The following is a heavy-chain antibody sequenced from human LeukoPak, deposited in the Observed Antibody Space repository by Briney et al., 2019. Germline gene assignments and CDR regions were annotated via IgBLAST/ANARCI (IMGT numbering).Heavy chain of an antibody. CDR3: ARRGQWELDAFDI. Sequence: SETLSLTCTVSGGSISSGGYYWSWIRQPPGKGLEWIGYIYHSGSTYYNPSLKSRVTISVDRSKNQFSLKLSSVTAADTAVYYCARRGQWELDAFDIWGQGTMVTVSS. CDR1: GGSISSGGYY. D-gene: IGHD1-26*01. V-gene: IGHV4-30-2*01. J-gene: IGHJ3*02. CDR2: IYHSGST.